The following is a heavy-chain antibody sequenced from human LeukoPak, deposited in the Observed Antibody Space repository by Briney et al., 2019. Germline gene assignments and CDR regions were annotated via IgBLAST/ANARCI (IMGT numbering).Heavy chain of an antibody. CDR1: GYTFTGYY. J-gene: IGHJ4*02. CDR3: ARGRGIAANFDY. V-gene: IGHV1-2*04. CDR2: INPNSGGT. Sequence: ASVKVSCKASGYTFTGYYMHWVRQAPGQAREWMGWINPNSGGTNYAQKFQGWVTMTRDTSISTAYMELSRLRSDDTAVYYCARGRGIAANFDYWGQGTLVTVSS. D-gene: IGHD6-13*01.